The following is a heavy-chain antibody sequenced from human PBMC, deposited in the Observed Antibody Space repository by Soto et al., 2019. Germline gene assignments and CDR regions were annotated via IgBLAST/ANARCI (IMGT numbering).Heavy chain of an antibody. CDR3: ARYDYSDYYFDY. CDR1: GDSFSSYY. D-gene: IGHD4-17*01. J-gene: IGHJ4*02. CDR2: IHYSGDS. V-gene: IGHV4-59*01. Sequence: SETLSLTCTVSGDSFSSYYWSWIQQPPGKGLEWIGYIHYSGDSNFNPSLKNRVTISVDTSKNQFSLKVTSVTAADTAVYHCARYDYSDYYFDYWGRGTLVTVPQ.